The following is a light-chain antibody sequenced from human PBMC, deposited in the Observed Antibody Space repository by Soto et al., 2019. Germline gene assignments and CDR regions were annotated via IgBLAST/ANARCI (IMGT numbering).Light chain of an antibody. Sequence: EIVMTQSPATLSVSPGERATLSYRASQSVSNNLAWYQKKPGQAPRLLIYGASTRATGIPARFSGSGSGTEFTLTISSLQSEDFAFYYGQQYNNWWTFGQGTRVDIK. CDR1: QSVSNN. CDR2: GAS. CDR3: QQYNNWWT. V-gene: IGKV3-15*01. J-gene: IGKJ1*01.